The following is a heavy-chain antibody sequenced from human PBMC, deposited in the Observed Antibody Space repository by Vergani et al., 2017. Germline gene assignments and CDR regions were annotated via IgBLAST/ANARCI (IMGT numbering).Heavy chain of an antibody. J-gene: IGHJ4*02. CDR2: IYTSGST. Sequence: QVQLPESGPGLVKPSETLSLTCTVSGGSISSYYWSWIRQPAGKGLEWIGRIYTSGSTNYNPSLKSRVTMSVDTSKNQFSLKLSSVTAADTAVYYCARESLDYADLFPDYWGQGTLVTVSS. CDR3: ARESLDYADLFPDY. D-gene: IGHD2-21*01. V-gene: IGHV4-4*07. CDR1: GGSISSYY.